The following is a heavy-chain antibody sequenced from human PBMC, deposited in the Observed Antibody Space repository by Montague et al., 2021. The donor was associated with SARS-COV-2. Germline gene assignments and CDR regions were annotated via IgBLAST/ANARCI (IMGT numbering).Heavy chain of an antibody. CDR1: GDSITSKTHY. Sequence: TLSLTCTVSGDSITSKTHYWDWVRQPAGKGLEWIGRLLTSGATNFNPSLKSRLTISRDTSKNEFYLKLSSVTAADTAVYYCARDSPHFEFWRGHYGDRYDMDIWGEGTTVTVS. CDR2: LLTSGAT. J-gene: IGHJ6*03. D-gene: IGHD3-3*01. V-gene: IGHV4-61*02. CDR3: ARDSPHFEFWRGHYGDRYDMDI.